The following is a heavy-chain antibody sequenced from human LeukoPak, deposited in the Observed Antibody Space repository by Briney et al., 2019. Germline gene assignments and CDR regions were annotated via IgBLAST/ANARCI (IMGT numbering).Heavy chain of an antibody. CDR2: IHTSGST. Sequence: SETLSLTCTVSGGSISSYYWSWIRQPPGKGLEWIGYIHTSGSTNYNPSLKSRVTISVDTSKNQFSLKVSSVTAADTAVYYCARHGFQLGSYYFDYWGQGTLVTVSS. J-gene: IGHJ4*02. V-gene: IGHV4-4*09. D-gene: IGHD7-27*01. CDR1: GGSISSYY. CDR3: ARHGFQLGSYYFDY.